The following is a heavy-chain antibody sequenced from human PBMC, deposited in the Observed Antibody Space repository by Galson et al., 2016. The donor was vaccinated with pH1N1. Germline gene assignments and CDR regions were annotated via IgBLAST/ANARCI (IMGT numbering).Heavy chain of an antibody. D-gene: IGHD1-26*01. Sequence: SVKVSCKASGYTFTTSYIHWVRQAPGEGLEWMGVIDPSGGGTTYAQKSQARVTMTRDTSTSTVYLDLNRLNSEDTSVYYCTRDLGRRREFWGQGTLVTVSS. CDR2: IDPSGGGT. CDR1: GYTFTTSY. CDR3: TRDLGRRREF. J-gene: IGHJ4*02. V-gene: IGHV1-46*01.